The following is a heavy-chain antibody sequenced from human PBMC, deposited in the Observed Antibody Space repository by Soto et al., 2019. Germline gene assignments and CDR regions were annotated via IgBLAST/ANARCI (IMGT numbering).Heavy chain of an antibody. V-gene: IGHV1-58*01. CDR3: AAANNTSHFDY. Sequence: TAEKFTCNASGFTLAYSTVPRVRQARGQRLEWIGRIVVDSGNTKYAQKFPDRVTITWDMSTSTAYMELSSLRSEDTDVYYCAAANNTSHFDYWGQGTQLTDSS. CDR1: GFTLAYST. CDR2: IVVDSGNT. J-gene: IGHJ4*02. D-gene: IGHD1-26*01.